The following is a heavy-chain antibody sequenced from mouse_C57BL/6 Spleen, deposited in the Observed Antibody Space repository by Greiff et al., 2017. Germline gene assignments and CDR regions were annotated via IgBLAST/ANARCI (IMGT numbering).Heavy chain of an antibody. D-gene: IGHD2-1*01. Sequence: EVKVVESGGGLVQPGGSMKLSCVASGFTFSNYWMNWVRQSPEQGLEWVAQIRLKSDNYATHYAESVKGRFTISRDDSKSSVYLHMNNLRAEDTGIYYCTDLYYGNYEAYWGQGTLVTVSA. CDR3: TDLYYGNYEAY. J-gene: IGHJ3*01. CDR2: IRLKSDNYAT. V-gene: IGHV6-3*01. CDR1: GFTFSNYW.